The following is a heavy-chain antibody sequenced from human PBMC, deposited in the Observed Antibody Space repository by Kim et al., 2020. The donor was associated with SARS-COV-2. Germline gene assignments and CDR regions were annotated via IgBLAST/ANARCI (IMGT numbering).Heavy chain of an antibody. CDR3: ARLLEDDATGYYYDYFDC. CDR2: IYNTGST. Sequence: SETLSLTCTVTGDSMTRSTSYWGWIRQPPGKGLEWIGNIYNTGSTAYNPSLESLVTISLDLSKSQFSLRLTSMAAADTAVYYCARLLEDDATGYYYDYFDCWGQGTLVIVSS. D-gene: IGHD3-22*01. CDR1: GDSMTRSTSY. V-gene: IGHV4-39*01. J-gene: IGHJ4*02.